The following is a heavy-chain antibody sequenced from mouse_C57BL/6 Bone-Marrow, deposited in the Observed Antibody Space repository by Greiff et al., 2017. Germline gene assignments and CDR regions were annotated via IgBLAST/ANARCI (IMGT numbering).Heavy chain of an antibody. Sequence: EVKLVESGGDLVKPGGSLKLSCAASGFTFSRYGMSWVRQTPDKRLEWVATISSGGSYPYYPDSVKGRFTISSDNAKNTLYLQMSSLKSEDTAMYYCARRYYGNSYDPLWDYWCQGTTLTVSS. V-gene: IGHV5-6*01. D-gene: IGHD1-1*01. CDR3: ARRYYGNSYDPLWDY. CDR2: ISSGGSYP. J-gene: IGHJ2*01. CDR1: GFTFSRYG.